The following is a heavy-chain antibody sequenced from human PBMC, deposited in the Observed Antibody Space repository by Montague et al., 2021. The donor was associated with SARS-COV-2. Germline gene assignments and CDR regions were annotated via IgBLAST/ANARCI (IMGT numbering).Heavy chain of an antibody. CDR1: GYSFTSYW. D-gene: IGHD3-10*01. J-gene: IGHJ3*01. CDR3: ARRRGLEGYYYSSGSHAFDV. CDR2: IYPGDSDT. V-gene: IGHV5-51*01. Sequence: QSGAEVKKSGESLKISCKGSGYSFTSYWIGWVRQMPGKGLEWMGIIYPGDSDTRYSPSFQGQVTISADKSISTAYLQWSSLKASDTAMYYCARRRGLEGYYYSSGSHAFDVWGQGTMVTISS.